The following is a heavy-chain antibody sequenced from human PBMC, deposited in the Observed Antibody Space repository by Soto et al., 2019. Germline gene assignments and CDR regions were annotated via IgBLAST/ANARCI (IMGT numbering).Heavy chain of an antibody. V-gene: IGHV4-38-2*01. CDR3: AKARSYHASSGYPDAFDI. CDR1: GYSISSNYY. D-gene: IGHD3-22*01. J-gene: IGHJ3*02. Sequence: SSETLSLTCDVSGYSISSNYYWGWIRQSPGKGLEWIASIYRSGSTYYNASLKSRVTISVDTSKNQFSLKLNSVTAADTAVYYCAKARSYHASSGYPDAFDIWGQGTMVTVSS. CDR2: IYRSGST.